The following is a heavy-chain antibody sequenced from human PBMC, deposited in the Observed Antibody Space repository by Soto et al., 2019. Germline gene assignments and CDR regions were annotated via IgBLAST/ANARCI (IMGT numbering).Heavy chain of an antibody. D-gene: IGHD3-10*01. Sequence: PSETLSLTCAVSGGSISSSNWWSWVRQPPGKGLEWVGEIYHSGSTNYNPSLKSRVTISVDKSKNQFSLKLGSVTAADTAVYYCAGFRYYYGSGSYYNTYYYYGMDVWGQGTTVTVSS. V-gene: IGHV4-4*02. CDR1: GGSISSSNW. J-gene: IGHJ6*02. CDR3: AGFRYYYGSGSYYNTYYYYGMDV. CDR2: IYHSGST.